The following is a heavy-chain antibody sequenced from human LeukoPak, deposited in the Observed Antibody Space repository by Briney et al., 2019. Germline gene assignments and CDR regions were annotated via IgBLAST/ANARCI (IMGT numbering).Heavy chain of an antibody. D-gene: IGHD3-9*01. CDR2: INPSGGST. CDR3: AREQGDDLTGYYLGGDAFDI. V-gene: IGHV1-46*01. J-gene: IGHJ3*02. CDR1: GYTFTSYY. Sequence: GASAKVSCKASGYTFTSYYMHWVRQAPGQGLEWMGIINPSGGSTSYAQKFQGRVTMTRDTSTSTAYMELRSLRPDDTAVYYCAREQGDDLTGYYLGGDAFDIWGQGTMVTVSS.